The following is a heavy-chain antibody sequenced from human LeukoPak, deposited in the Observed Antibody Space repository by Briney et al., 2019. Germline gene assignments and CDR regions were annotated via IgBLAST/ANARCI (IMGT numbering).Heavy chain of an antibody. J-gene: IGHJ4*02. D-gene: IGHD6-6*01. CDR2: IYYSGST. V-gene: IGHV4-39*01. CDR3: ATYSSSSVDY. Sequence: SETLSLTCTVSGGSISSSSYYWGWIRQPPGKGLEWIGSIYYSGSTYYNPSLKSRVTISVDTSKNQFSLKLSSVTAADTAVYYCATYSSSSVDYWGQGTLVTVSS. CDR1: GGSISSSSYY.